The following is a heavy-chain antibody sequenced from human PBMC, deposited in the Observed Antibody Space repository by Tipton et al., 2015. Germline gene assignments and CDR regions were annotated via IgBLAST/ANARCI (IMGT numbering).Heavy chain of an antibody. Sequence: PRLSCAATGFTFSTYAMNWVRQAPGKGLEWVSLISGSGGSTYYADSVKGRFTISRDNSRNTLYLQMNSLRADDTAVYYCATSTVTTRLNAFDIWGQGTMVTVSS. J-gene: IGHJ3*02. V-gene: IGHV3-23*01. CDR1: GFTFSTYA. CDR3: ATSTVTTRLNAFDI. CDR2: ISGSGGST. D-gene: IGHD4-17*01.